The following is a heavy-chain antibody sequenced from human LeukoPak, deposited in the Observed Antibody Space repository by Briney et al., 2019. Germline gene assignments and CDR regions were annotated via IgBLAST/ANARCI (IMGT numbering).Heavy chain of an antibody. CDR1: GFTFSSSV. CDR2: ISYDGSNK. D-gene: IGHD4-17*01. CDR3: AREHYGDLYFDY. V-gene: IGHV3-30-3*01. J-gene: IGHJ4*02. Sequence: GGSLRLSCAASGFTFSSSVMHWVRQAPGKGLEWVAVISYDGSNKYYSDSVKGRFTISRDNSKNTLYLQMNSLRAEDTAVYYCAREHYGDLYFDYWGQGTLVTVSS.